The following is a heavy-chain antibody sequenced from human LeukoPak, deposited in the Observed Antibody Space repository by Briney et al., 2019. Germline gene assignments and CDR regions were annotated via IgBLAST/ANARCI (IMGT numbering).Heavy chain of an antibody. V-gene: IGHV3-30*03. Sequence: GGSLRLSCAASGSTFSDYGMHWVRQAPGKGLEWVACISFDGSNKFYEDSVKGRFTVSRDNSKNTLYLQMNSLRAEDTAVYYCAREEYDDLGYWGQGTLVTVSS. D-gene: IGHD3-3*01. CDR3: AREEYDDLGY. CDR2: ISFDGSNK. CDR1: GSTFSDYG. J-gene: IGHJ4*02.